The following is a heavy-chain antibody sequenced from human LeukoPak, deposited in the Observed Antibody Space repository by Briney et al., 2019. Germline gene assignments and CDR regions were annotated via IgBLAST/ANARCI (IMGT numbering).Heavy chain of an antibody. J-gene: IGHJ4*02. CDR3: ARDPELGYGSSTSCPIDN. D-gene: IGHD2-2*01. Sequence: GGSLRLSCAASGFTFSRFWMHWVRQAPGKGLEWVSSISSSSRYIYYADSVKGRFTISRDNAKNSLYLQMNSLRAEDTAVYYGARDPELGYGSSTSCPIDNWGQGTLVTVPP. V-gene: IGHV3-21*01. CDR1: GFTFSRFW. CDR2: ISSSSRYI.